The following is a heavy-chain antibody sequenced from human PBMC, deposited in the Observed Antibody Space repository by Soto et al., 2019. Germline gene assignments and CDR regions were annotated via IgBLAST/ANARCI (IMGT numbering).Heavy chain of an antibody. V-gene: IGHV4-39*01. J-gene: IGHJ5*02. CDR1: GGSISSSSYS. Sequence: SETLSLTCTVSGGSISSSSYSWGWIRQPPGKGLEWIGSIFYNGSTYYNPSLKSRVTISVDTSKSQFSLNLNSVTAADTAVYYCARPSVTTVADSNWFDPWGQGTLVTVSS. D-gene: IGHD4-4*01. CDR3: ARPSVTTVADSNWFDP. CDR2: IFYNGST.